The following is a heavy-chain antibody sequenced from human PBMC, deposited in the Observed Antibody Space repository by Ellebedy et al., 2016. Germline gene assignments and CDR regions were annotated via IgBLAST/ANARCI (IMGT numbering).Heavy chain of an antibody. CDR3: AIKTPYDSSGYYNYYYGMDV. CDR1: GFTFSSYA. V-gene: IGHV3-23*01. CDR2: ISGSGGST. J-gene: IGHJ6*02. Sequence: GESLKISCEASGFTFSSYAMSWVRQAPGKGLEWVSAISGSGGSTYYADSVKGRFTISRDNSKNTLYLQMNSLRAEDTAVYYCAIKTPYDSSGYYNYYYGMDVWGQGTTVTVSS. D-gene: IGHD3-22*01.